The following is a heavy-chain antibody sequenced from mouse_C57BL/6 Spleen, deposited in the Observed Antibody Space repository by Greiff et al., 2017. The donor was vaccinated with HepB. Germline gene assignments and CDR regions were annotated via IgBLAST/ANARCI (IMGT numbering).Heavy chain of an antibody. D-gene: IGHD2-4*01. V-gene: IGHV1-50*01. CDR2: IDPSDSYT. J-gene: IGHJ4*01. CDR3: ARYYDYDGGTYYAMDY. Sequence: QVQLQQPGAELVKPGASVKLSCKASGYNFTSYWMQWVKQRPGQGLEWIGEIDPSDSYTNYNQKFKGKATLTVDTSSSTAYMQLSSLTSEDSAVYYCARYYDYDGGTYYAMDYWGQGTSVTVSS. CDR1: GYNFTSYW.